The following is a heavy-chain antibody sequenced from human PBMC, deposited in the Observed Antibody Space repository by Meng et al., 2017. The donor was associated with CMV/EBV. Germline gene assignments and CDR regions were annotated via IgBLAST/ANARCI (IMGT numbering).Heavy chain of an antibody. CDR2: IYWDDDK. CDR3: AHKGRRMAAAGINWFDP. V-gene: IGHV2-5*02. CDR1: GFSLSTSGVG. Sequence: QITWKEFGPPLVNPPQTLTLTCTFSGFSLSTSGVGVGWIRQPPGKALEWLALIYWDDDKRYSPSLKSRLTITKDTSKNQVVLTMTNMDPVDTATYYCAHKGRRMAAAGINWFDPWGQGTLVTVSS. J-gene: IGHJ5*02. D-gene: IGHD6-13*01.